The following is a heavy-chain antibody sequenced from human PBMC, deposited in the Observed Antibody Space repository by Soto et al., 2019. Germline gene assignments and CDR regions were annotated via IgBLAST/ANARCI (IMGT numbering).Heavy chain of an antibody. CDR1: GFTFSSYG. J-gene: IGHJ6*03. Sequence: GGSLRLSCAASGFTFSSYGMHWVRQAPGKGLEWVAVISYDGSNKYYADSVKGRFTISRDNSKNTLYLQMNSLRAEDTAVYYCAKDHSGYDPSYYYYYYYMDVWGKGTTVTVSS. CDR2: ISYDGSNK. V-gene: IGHV3-30*18. D-gene: IGHD5-12*01. CDR3: AKDHSGYDPSYYYYYYYMDV.